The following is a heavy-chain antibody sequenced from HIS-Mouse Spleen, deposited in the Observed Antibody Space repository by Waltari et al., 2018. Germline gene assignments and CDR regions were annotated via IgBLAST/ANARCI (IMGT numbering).Heavy chain of an antibody. CDR1: GFTFSSYG. J-gene: IGHJ5*02. D-gene: IGHD6-13*01. CDR3: AKEYSSSHNWFDP. V-gene: IGHV3-30*18. CDR2: IAYDGSNK. Sequence: QVQLVESGGGVVQPGRSLRLSCAASGFTFSSYGMHWVRQAPGKGGELGAVIAYDGSNKYYADSVKGRFTISRDNSKNTLYLQMNSLRAEDTAVYYCAKEYSSSHNWFDPWGQGTLVTVSS.